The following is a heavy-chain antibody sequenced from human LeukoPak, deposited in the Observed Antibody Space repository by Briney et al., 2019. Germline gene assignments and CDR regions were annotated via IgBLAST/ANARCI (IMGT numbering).Heavy chain of an antibody. CDR2: IYHSGST. CDR1: GGSISSGGYY. D-gene: IGHD3-3*01. J-gene: IGHJ4*02. CDR3: ARDPGKFWSGQGVGY. V-gene: IGHV4-30-2*01. Sequence: PSQTLSLTCTVSGGSISSGGYYWSWIRQPPGKGLEWIGYIYHSGSTYYNPSLKSRVTISVDRSKNQFSLKLSSLTAADTAVYYCARDPGKFWSGQGVGYWGQGTLVTVSS.